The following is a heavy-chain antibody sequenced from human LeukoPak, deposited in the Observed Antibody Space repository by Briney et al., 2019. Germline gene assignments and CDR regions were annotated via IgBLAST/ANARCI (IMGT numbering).Heavy chain of an antibody. Sequence: ASVKVSCKASGYSFTVYYMHWVRQAPGQGLEWMGWINPNSGGTNYAQKFQGRVTMTRDTSISTAYMELSRLRSDDTAVYYCARQGIAINWFDPWGQGTLVTVSS. CDR1: GYSFTVYY. CDR2: INPNSGGT. CDR3: ARQGIAINWFDP. D-gene: IGHD6-13*01. J-gene: IGHJ5*02. V-gene: IGHV1-2*02.